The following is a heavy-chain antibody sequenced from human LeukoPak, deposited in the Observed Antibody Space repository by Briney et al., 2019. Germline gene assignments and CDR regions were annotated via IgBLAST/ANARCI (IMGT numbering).Heavy chain of an antibody. V-gene: IGHV3-48*01. D-gene: IGHD3-22*01. CDR1: GFTFSSYS. J-gene: IGHJ4*02. CDR2: ISSSSSTI. Sequence: GSLRLSCAASGFTFSSYSMNWVRQTPGKGLEWVSYISSSSSTIYYADSVKGRFTISRDNAKNSLYLQMNSLRAEDTAVYYCARVLHKRNYDSSTYYGFWGQGTLVTVSS. CDR3: ARVLHKRNYDSSTYYGF.